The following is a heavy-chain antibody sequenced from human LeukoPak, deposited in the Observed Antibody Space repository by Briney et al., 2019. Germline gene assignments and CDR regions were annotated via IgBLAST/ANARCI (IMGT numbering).Heavy chain of an antibody. D-gene: IGHD1-26*01. CDR1: GFTFRNYY. CDR3: ARDPSWEILSYFDY. V-gene: IGHV3-11*04. Sequence: GWSLRLSCVVSGFTFRNYYMTWIRQAPGKGLEWVSYISASGETTYYGDSVRGRFTISRDNAKNSLYLDMNTLKAEDTAVYYCARDPSWEILSYFDYWGQGTLVTVSS. J-gene: IGHJ4*02. CDR2: ISASGETT.